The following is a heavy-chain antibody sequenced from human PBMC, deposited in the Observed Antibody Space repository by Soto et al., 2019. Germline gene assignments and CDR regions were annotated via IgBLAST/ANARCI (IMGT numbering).Heavy chain of an antibody. CDR2: ISAYNGKT. Sequence: QVQLVQSGAEVKKPGASVKVSCKASGYTFSNYGISWVRQAPGQGLEWMGWISAYNGKTSYTQRLQGRVTMTTDTSTSAAYMELRSLKSDGTAVYYCARDRGVVVVAAPFDYWGQGTLVTVSS. D-gene: IGHD2-15*01. CDR3: ARDRGVVVVAAPFDY. J-gene: IGHJ4*02. CDR1: GYTFSNYG. V-gene: IGHV1-18*01.